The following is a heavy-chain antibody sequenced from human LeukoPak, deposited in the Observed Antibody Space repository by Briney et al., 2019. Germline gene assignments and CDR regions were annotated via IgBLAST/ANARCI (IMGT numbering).Heavy chain of an antibody. CDR2: IYPGDSDT. J-gene: IGHJ4*02. CDR1: GYTFTSHC. D-gene: IGHD2-2*02. Sequence: GESLKISCNGSGYTFTSHCIGWVRQMPGKGLEWMGIIYPGDSDTRYSPSFQGQVTISADKSISTAYLQWSSLKASDTAIYYCARVWPATTIPVFDYWGQGTLVTVSS. CDR3: ARVWPATTIPVFDY. V-gene: IGHV5-51*01.